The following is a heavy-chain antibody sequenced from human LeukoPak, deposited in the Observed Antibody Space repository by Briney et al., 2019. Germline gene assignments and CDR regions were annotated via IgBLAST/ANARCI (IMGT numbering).Heavy chain of an antibody. D-gene: IGHD2-15*01. J-gene: IGHJ4*02. V-gene: IGHV3-7*01. Sequence: GGSLRLSCAASGFTFSSYWMSWVRQAPGKGLEWVANIKQDGSEKNYVDSVKGRFTISRDNAKNSLSLQLNSLRAEDTAVYYCARQRLGYCSGGSCPFDYWGQGTLVTVSA. CDR3: ARQRLGYCSGGSCPFDY. CDR2: IKQDGSEK. CDR1: GFTFSSYW.